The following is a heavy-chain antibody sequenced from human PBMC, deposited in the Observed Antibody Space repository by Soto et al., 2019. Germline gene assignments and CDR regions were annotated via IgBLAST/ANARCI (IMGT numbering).Heavy chain of an antibody. Sequence: SETLSLTCAVYCGSFSGYYWSWIRQPPGKGLEWIGEINHSGSTNYNPSLKSRVTISVDTSKNQFSLKLSSVTAADTAVYYCAKNVLRFLQTRGWFDPWGQGTLVTVSS. D-gene: IGHD3-3*01. CDR1: CGSFSGYY. V-gene: IGHV4-34*01. CDR3: AKNVLRFLQTRGWFDP. J-gene: IGHJ5*02. CDR2: INHSGST.